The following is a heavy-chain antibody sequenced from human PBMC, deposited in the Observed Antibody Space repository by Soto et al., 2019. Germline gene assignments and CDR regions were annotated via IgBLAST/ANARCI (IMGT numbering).Heavy chain of an antibody. CDR1: GYIFINYY. D-gene: IGHD6-13*01. J-gene: IGHJ4*02. CDR3: ARDLAAGDF. Sequence: QVQLVQSGAEVKKPGASVKVSCKASGYIFINYYIPWVRQAPGQGLEWIGIINPNGGSTNYAQKCRGRVTLARDTSTSTVYMDLSSLRSEDTAMYYCARDLAAGDFWGEGTLVTVSS. CDR2: INPNGGST. V-gene: IGHV1-46*01.